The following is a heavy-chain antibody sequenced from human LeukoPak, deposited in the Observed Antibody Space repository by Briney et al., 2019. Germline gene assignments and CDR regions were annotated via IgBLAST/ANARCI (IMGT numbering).Heavy chain of an antibody. Sequence: GGSLRLSCAAPGVTFSGYAMIWGRQAPGKGLEWVSGISNSGGSTYYADPVKGRFTISRDNSKNTLDLQMNSLRVEDTAEYYCATEVVRGAYYGLDICGQGTTVTVSS. CDR2: ISNSGGST. J-gene: IGHJ6*02. D-gene: IGHD3-10*01. CDR1: GVTFSGYA. CDR3: ATEVVRGAYYGLDI. V-gene: IGHV3-23*01.